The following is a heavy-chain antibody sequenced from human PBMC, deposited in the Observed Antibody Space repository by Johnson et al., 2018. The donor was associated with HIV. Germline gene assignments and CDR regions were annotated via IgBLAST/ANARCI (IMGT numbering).Heavy chain of an antibody. CDR2: ISWNSGSL. CDR3: AKEGAAVIHFDI. J-gene: IGHJ3*02. CDR1: GFTFSSYA. Sequence: VQLVESGGGVVQPGRSLRLSCAASGFTFSSYAMHWVRQAPGKGLEWVSGISWNSGSLGYADSLKGRFTISRDNAKNSLYLQMNSLRAEDTALYYCAKEGAAVIHFDIWGQGTMVTVSS. D-gene: IGHD6-13*01. V-gene: IGHV3-9*01.